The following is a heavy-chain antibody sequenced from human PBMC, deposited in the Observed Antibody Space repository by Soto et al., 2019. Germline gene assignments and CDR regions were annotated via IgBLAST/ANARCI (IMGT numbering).Heavy chain of an antibody. CDR3: ATTSSDIVVVPAASHYGMDV. Sequence: GASVKVSCKASGYTFTSYGISWVRQAPGQGLEWMRWISAYNGNTNYAQKLQGRVTMTTDTSTSTAYMELSSLRSEDTAVYYCATTSSDIVVVPAASHYGMDVWGQGTTVTVSS. CDR2: ISAYNGNT. CDR1: GYTFTSYG. V-gene: IGHV1-18*01. D-gene: IGHD2-2*01. J-gene: IGHJ6*02.